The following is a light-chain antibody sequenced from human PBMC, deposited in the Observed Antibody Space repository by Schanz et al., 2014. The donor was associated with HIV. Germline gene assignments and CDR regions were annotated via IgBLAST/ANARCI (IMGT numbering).Light chain of an antibody. CDR3: QQYGTLPWT. CDR1: RSVSTY. J-gene: IGKJ1*01. Sequence: EIVLTQSPATLSLSPGERATLSCRASRSVSTYLAWFQQKPGQAPRLIIYDASKRATGIPARFSGSGSGTDFTLTINSLEPEDFAMYYCQQYGTLPWTFGQGTQVEVK. V-gene: IGKV3-11*01. CDR2: DAS.